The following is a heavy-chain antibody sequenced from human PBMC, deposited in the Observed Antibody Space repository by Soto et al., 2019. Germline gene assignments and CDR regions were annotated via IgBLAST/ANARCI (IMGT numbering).Heavy chain of an antibody. CDR3: ARDPARLWYFDL. D-gene: IGHD2-15*01. Sequence: QVQLVESGRGVVQPGRSLRLSCAASGFTFSSYGMHWVRQAPGKGLEWVAVIWYDGSNKYYADSVKGRFTISRDNSKNTLYLQMNSLRAEDTAVYYCARDPARLWYFDLWGRGTLVTVSS. V-gene: IGHV3-33*01. CDR1: GFTFSSYG. CDR2: IWYDGSNK. J-gene: IGHJ2*01.